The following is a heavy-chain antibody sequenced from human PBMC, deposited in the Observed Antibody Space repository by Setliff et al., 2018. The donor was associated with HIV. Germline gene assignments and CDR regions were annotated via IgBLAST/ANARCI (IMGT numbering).Heavy chain of an antibody. V-gene: IGHV3-23*01. CDR1: GFTFSSYA. D-gene: IGHD3-10*01. J-gene: IGHJ4*02. Sequence: PGGSLRLSCVASGFTFSSYAMSWVRQAPGKGLEWVSAISGSGGSTYYADSAKGRFTISRDNSKNTVYLQMDSVSAEDTAMYHCARDDDTSSHYSRFEYWGQGTPVTVSS. CDR2: ISGSGGST. CDR3: ARDDDTSSHYSRFEY.